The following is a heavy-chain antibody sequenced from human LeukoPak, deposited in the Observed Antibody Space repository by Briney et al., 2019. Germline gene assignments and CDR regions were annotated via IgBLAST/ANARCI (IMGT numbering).Heavy chain of an antibody. V-gene: IGHV3-66*02. Sequence: GGSLRLSCAASGFTVSSNYMSWVRQAPGKGLEWVSVIYSGGSTYYADSVKGRFTISRDNSKNTLYLQMNSLRAEDTAVYYCARELGSSGWSGPSDAFDIWGQGTMVTVSS. CDR1: GFTVSSNY. J-gene: IGHJ3*02. D-gene: IGHD6-19*01. CDR2: IYSGGST. CDR3: ARELGSSGWSGPSDAFDI.